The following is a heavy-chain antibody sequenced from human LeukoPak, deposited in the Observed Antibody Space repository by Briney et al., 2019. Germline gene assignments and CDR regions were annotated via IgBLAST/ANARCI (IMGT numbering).Heavy chain of an antibody. V-gene: IGHV3-74*01. CDR1: GFTFSSDW. D-gene: IGHD3-22*01. Sequence: PGGSLRLSCAASGFTFSSDWMHWVRQVPGKGPVWVSRINSDGRSTSYADSVKGRFTISRDNTKNTLYLQMNSLRAEDTAVYYCTRGRANNDGYFDYWGQGTLVTVSS. CDR3: TRGRANNDGYFDY. J-gene: IGHJ4*02. CDR2: INSDGRST.